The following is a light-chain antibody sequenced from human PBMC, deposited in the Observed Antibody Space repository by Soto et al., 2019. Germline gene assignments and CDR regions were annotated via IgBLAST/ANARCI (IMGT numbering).Light chain of an antibody. CDR2: AAS. Sequence: DMPLAQSPASLSASVADGVTLTCRASQGIRSYLAWYQQPKGKPPKILIYAASTLPRGVPSRFSGRGSGTDCTLTISSLQPEDVETEYCQQHNSYPRTFGQGTKV. J-gene: IGKJ1*01. V-gene: IGKV1-9*01. CDR1: QGIRSY. CDR3: QQHNSYPRT.